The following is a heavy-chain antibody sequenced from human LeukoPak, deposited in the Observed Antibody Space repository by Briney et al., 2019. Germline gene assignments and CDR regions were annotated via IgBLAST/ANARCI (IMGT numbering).Heavy chain of an antibody. Sequence: ASVKVSCKASGYTFTSYGISWVRQAPGQGLEWMGWISAYNGNTNYAQKLQGRVTMTTDTSTSTAYMELRSLRSDDTAVYYCAREAYCGGDCYSGYYYYYMDVWGKGTTVTISS. D-gene: IGHD2-21*02. CDR2: ISAYNGNT. CDR3: AREAYCGGDCYSGYYYYYMDV. CDR1: GYTFTSYG. J-gene: IGHJ6*03. V-gene: IGHV1-18*01.